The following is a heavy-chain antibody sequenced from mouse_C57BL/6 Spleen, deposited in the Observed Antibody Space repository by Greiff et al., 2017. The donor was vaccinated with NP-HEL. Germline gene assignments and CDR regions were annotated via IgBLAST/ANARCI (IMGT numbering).Heavy chain of an antibody. J-gene: IGHJ1*03. V-gene: IGHV1-59*01. CDR3: TRRAHGSSYWYFEV. CDR2: FDPSDSCT. D-gene: IGHD1-1*01. CDR1: GYTFTSYW. Sequence: VQLQQPGAELVRPGTSVTLSCKASGYTFTSYWMHWVKQRPGQGLEWIGVFDPSDSCTNYNQKFKGKATLTVDTSSSTAYMQLRSLTSEDSAVYYCTRRAHGSSYWYFEVWGTGTTVTVSS.